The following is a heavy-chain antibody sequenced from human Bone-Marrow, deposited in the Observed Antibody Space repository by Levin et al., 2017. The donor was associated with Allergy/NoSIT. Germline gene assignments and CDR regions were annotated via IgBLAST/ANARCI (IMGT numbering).Heavy chain of an antibody. Sequence: GGSLRLSCTGSGFTFSSYGVHWVRQAPGKGLEWVAVISFRGNEKYYADSVKGRFTVSRDNSNNTASLEMHRLSLEDTAVYYCARDPSRLLSGCRADHWGQGALVTVSS. D-gene: IGHD1-26*01. CDR1: GFTFSSYG. CDR3: ARDPSRLLSGCRADH. J-gene: IGHJ1*01. V-gene: IGHV3-30*03. CDR2: ISFRGNEK.